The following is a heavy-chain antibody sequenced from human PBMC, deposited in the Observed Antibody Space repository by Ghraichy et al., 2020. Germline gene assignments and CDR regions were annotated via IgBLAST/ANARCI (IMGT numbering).Heavy chain of an antibody. CDR2: IYYSGST. V-gene: IGHV4-31*03. D-gene: IGHD3-22*01. CDR1: GGSISSGGYY. J-gene: IGHJ3*02. Sequence: LSLTCTVSGGSISSGGYYWSWIRQHPGKGLEWIGYIYYSGSTYYNPSLKSRVTISVDTSKNQFSLKLSSVTAADTAVYYCAREPRDYYDSSGYWGDDAFDIWGQGTMVTVSS. CDR3: AREPRDYYDSSGYWGDDAFDI.